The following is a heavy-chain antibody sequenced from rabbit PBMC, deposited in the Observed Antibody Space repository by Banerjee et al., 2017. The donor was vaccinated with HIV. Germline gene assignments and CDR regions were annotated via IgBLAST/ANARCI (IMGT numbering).Heavy chain of an antibody. CDR2: IYTSSGST. CDR3: ARDRAGSSWEYYFNL. V-gene: IGHV1S40*01. Sequence: QSLEESGGDLVKPGASLTLTCKASGIDFSTYHYMCWVRQAPGKGLELIACIYTSSGSTDYASWAKGRFTISKTSSTTVTLQMTSLTAADTATYFCARDRAGSSWEYYFNLWGQGTLVTVS. J-gene: IGHJ4*01. CDR1: GIDFSTYHY. D-gene: IGHD4-2*01.